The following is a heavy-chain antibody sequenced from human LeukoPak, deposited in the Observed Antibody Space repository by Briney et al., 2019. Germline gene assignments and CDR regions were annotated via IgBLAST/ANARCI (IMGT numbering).Heavy chain of an antibody. Sequence: GGSLRLSCAASGFIFSSYSMSWVRQAPGKGLVWVSRINSDESSTSYADSVKGRFTISRDNAKNTLYLQMNSLRAEDTAVYYCARDGAYSTIFYWGQGTLVTVSS. V-gene: IGHV3-74*01. J-gene: IGHJ4*01. CDR3: ARDGAYSTIFY. CDR2: INSDESST. CDR1: GFIFSSYS. D-gene: IGHD3-3*01.